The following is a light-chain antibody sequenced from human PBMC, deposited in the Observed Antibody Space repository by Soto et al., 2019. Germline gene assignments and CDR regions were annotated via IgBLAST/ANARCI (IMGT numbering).Light chain of an antibody. CDR3: QQSYSSPQMYT. CDR1: QTISSS. Sequence: DIQMTQSPSSLSAAVGDRVTITCRASQTISSSLNWYQQKPGKAPDLLIYAASNLQSGVPSMFSGSGSGSDFTLTILSLQPEDFATYYCQQSYSSPQMYTFGQGTTLEIK. CDR2: AAS. V-gene: IGKV1-39*01. J-gene: IGKJ2*01.